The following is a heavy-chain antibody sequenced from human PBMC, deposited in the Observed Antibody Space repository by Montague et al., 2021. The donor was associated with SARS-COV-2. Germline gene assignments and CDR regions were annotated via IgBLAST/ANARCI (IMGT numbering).Heavy chain of an antibody. CDR2: LYFSGSAT. CDR1: GGSVSTYY. CDR3: ARDQGLRGWFDP. J-gene: IGHJ5*02. Sequence: SETLSLTCTVSGGSVSTYYWSWLRQPPGKGLEWIGFLYFSGSATTYNPSLKSRVTISIDTSKNQFSPNLSSVTAADTAVYFCARDQGLRGWFDPWGQGTLVAASS. V-gene: IGHV4-59*02.